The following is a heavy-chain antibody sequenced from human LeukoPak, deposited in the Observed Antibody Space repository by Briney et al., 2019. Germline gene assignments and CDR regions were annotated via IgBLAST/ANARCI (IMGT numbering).Heavy chain of an antibody. Sequence: PSQTLSLTCTVSGGSISSGGYYWSWIRQHPGKGLEWIGYIFYSGSTYYNPSLRSRVTISVDTSKNQFSLKLSSVTAADTAVYYCAPKNYYGSGKQTQDDAFDIWGQGTMVTVSS. CDR2: IFYSGST. V-gene: IGHV4-31*03. CDR3: APKNYYGSGKQTQDDAFDI. D-gene: IGHD3-10*01. CDR1: GGSISSGGYY. J-gene: IGHJ3*02.